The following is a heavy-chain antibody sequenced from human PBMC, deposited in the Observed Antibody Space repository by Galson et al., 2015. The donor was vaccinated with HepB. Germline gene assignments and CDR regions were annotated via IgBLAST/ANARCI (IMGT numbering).Heavy chain of an antibody. V-gene: IGHV3-23*01. CDR3: VQMGGWQVPRAFDY. Sequence: SLRLSCAASGFTFSSHAMSWVRQSPGKGLEWVSSISDSGGSTYYADSVRGRFTISRDNPKNTLYLQMNSQRAEDTAVYYCVQMGGWQVPRAFDYWGQGTLVTVSS. CDR1: GFTFSSHA. D-gene: IGHD2-15*01. CDR2: ISDSGGST. J-gene: IGHJ4*02.